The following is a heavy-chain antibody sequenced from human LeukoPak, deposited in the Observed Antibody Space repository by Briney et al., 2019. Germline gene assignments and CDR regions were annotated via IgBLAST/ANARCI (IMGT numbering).Heavy chain of an antibody. D-gene: IGHD5-18*01. V-gene: IGHV4-59*13. J-gene: IGHJ4*02. CDR3: TRLPPFTAFFDF. CDR2: VYHTGST. Sequence: WETLSLTCSVSGASITSYYWTWIRQFPGKGLEWIGYVYHTGSTNYNPSLRSRVTISIDTSKSQFSLNLNSVTAADTAIYYCTRLPPFTAFFDFWGPGILVSVSS. CDR1: GASITSYY.